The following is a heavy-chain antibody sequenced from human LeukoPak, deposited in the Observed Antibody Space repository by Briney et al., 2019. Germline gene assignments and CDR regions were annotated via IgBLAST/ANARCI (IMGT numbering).Heavy chain of an antibody. CDR1: GGSISSSSYY. Sequence: SETLSLTCTVSGGSISSSSYYWGWIRQPPGKGLEWIGSIYYSGSTYYNPSLKSRVTLSVDTPKNQFSLNVHPETRADTAVYYCASFAGPRGGAFDIWGQGTMVTVSS. V-gene: IGHV4-39*07. D-gene: IGHD3-16*01. CDR3: ASFAGPRGGAFDI. CDR2: IYYSGST. J-gene: IGHJ3*02.